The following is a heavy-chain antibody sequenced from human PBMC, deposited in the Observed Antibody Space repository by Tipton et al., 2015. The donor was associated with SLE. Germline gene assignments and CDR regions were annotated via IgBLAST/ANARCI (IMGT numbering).Heavy chain of an antibody. CDR3: ARAMEQWCGVFDY. CDR1: GGSISSYY. CDR2: IYYSGST. V-gene: IGHV4-59*01. J-gene: IGHJ4*02. Sequence: TLSLTCTVSGGSISSYYWSWIRQPPGKGLEWIGYIYYSGSTNYNPSLKSRVTISVDTSKNQFSLKLSSVTAADTAVYYCARAMEQWCGVFDYWGQGTLVTVSS. D-gene: IGHD6-19*01.